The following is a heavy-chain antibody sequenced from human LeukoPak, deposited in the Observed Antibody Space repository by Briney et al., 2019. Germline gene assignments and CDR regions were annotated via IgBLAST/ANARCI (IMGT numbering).Heavy chain of an antibody. J-gene: IGHJ4*02. V-gene: IGHV3-43*02. CDR2: ISGDGGST. CDR1: GFTFDDYA. D-gene: IGHD3-22*01. CDR3: AREFMRFSVKSLLYDSSGYSDY. Sequence: PGGSLRLSXAASGFTFDDYAMHWVRQAPGKGLEWVSLISGDGGSTYYADSVKGRFTISRDNSKNSLYLQMNSLRTEDTALYYCAREFMRFSVKSLLYDSSGYSDYWGQGTLVTVSS.